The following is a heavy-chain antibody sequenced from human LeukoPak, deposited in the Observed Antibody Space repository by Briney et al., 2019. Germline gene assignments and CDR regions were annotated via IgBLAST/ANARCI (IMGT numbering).Heavy chain of an antibody. Sequence: PSETLSLTCAVSGYSISSGYYWGWIRQPPGKGLEWIGSIYHSGSTYCNPSLKSRVTISVDTSKNQFSLKLSSVTAADTAVYYCARHGHNFWSGYPGRDAFDIWGQGTMVTVSS. CDR1: GYSISSGYY. CDR3: ARHGHNFWSGYPGRDAFDI. J-gene: IGHJ3*02. V-gene: IGHV4-38-2*01. CDR2: IYHSGST. D-gene: IGHD3-3*01.